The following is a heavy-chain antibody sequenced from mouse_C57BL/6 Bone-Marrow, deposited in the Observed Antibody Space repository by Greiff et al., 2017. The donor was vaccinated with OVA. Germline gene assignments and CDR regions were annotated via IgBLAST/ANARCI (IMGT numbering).Heavy chain of an antibody. D-gene: IGHD2-3*01. V-gene: IGHV1-53*01. CDR3: ARDGGWLLRRYFDV. CDR2: INPSNGGT. CDR1: GYTFTSYW. Sequence: QVQLQQPGTELVKPGASVKLSCKASGYTFTSYWMHWVKPRPGQGLEWIGNINPSNGGTNYNEKFKSKATLTVDKSSSTAYMQLSSLTSEDSAVYYCARDGGWLLRRYFDVWGTGTTVTVSS. J-gene: IGHJ1*03.